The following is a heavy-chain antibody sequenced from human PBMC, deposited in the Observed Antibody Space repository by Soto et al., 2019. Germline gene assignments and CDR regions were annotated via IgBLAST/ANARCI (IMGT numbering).Heavy chain of an antibody. J-gene: IGHJ4*02. CDR1: GFTFSDCG. CDR2: LWYDGSGE. Sequence: QVHLVESGGGVVQPGGSLRLYCAGSGFTFSDCGMHWVRQAPGKGLEWVAVLWYDGSGEYYTDSVRGRFTISRVNSKNTLYLQMNNLRDEDTGVYYCARDSVRFLEHFSKDYFDYWGQGTRVTVSS. V-gene: IGHV3-33*08. D-gene: IGHD3-3*01. CDR3: ARDSVRFLEHFSKDYFDY.